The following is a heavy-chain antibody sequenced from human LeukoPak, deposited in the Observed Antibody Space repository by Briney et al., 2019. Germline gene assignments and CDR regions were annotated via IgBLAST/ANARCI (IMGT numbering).Heavy chain of an antibody. CDR3: ARGRWDRYYDYVWGSYRSLLFDY. V-gene: IGHV4-34*01. CDR1: GGSFSGYY. J-gene: IGHJ4*02. Sequence: SETLSLTCAVYGGSFSGYYWSWIRQPPGKGLEWIGEINHSGSTNYNPSLKSRVTISVDTSKNQFSLKLSSVTAADTAVYYCARGRWDRYYDYVWGSYRSLLFDYWGQGTLVTVSS. CDR2: INHSGST. D-gene: IGHD3-16*02.